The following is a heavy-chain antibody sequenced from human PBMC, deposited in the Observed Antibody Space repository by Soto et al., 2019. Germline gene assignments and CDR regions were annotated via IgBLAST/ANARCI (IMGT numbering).Heavy chain of an antibody. CDR1: GDSVTSVSDY. D-gene: IGHD3-9*01. CDR2: IYYSGSA. CDR3: ARGVGLGYYYYHLDL. Sequence: PSETLSLTCTVSGDSVTSVSDYWGWIRQPPGKGLEWIGYIYYSGSADYNPSLGSRVTISIDTSKNQFSLKLTSVTAADTAVYYCARGVGLGYYYYHLDLWGQGTTVTVSS. V-gene: IGHV4-61*01. J-gene: IGHJ6*02.